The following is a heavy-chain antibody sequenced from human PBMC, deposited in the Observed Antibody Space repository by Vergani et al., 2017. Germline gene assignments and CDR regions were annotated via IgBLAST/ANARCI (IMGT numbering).Heavy chain of an antibody. CDR3: TTGWGLYYLHGEYWQY. V-gene: IGHV3-23*01. D-gene: IGHD3-10*01. CDR2: ISSGGGDI. J-gene: IGHJ1*01. CDR1: GFTFDTYT. Sequence: EVQLLESGGGLVQPGGSRRLSGAGAGFTFDTYTMAYVRQAPGKGLEWVATISSGGGDIFYADTGKGRFTISRDNSKNTLFLQMNSLKDEDTAVYYSTTGWGLYYLHGEYWQYWGRGTLVSVSS.